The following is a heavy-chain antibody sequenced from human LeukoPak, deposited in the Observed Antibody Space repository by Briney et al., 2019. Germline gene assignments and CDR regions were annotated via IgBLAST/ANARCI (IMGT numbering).Heavy chain of an antibody. Sequence: SGTLSLTCAVSGGSISSSNWWSWVRQPPGKGLEWIGEIYHSGSTNYNPSLKSRVTISVDKSKNQFSLKLSSVIAADTAVYYCAKDYGDSGYFDYWGQGTLVTVSS. CDR2: IYHSGST. J-gene: IGHJ4*02. D-gene: IGHD4-17*01. V-gene: IGHV4-4*02. CDR1: GGSISSSNW. CDR3: AKDYGDSGYFDY.